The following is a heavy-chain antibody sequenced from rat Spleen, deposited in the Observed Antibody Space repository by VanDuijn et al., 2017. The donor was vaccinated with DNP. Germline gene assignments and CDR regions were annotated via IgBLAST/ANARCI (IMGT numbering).Heavy chain of an antibody. Sequence: EVQLQESGPGLVKPSQSLSLTCSVTGYSITSNYWGWIRKFPGNKMEWIGHISYSGSTDYNPSLKGRISITSDTSKNQFFLQVNSVTTDDTATYYCTRGDILRSFDYWGQGVMVTVSS. CDR3: TRGDILRSFDY. CDR2: ISYSGST. CDR1: GYSITSNY. J-gene: IGHJ2*01. V-gene: IGHV3-1*01. D-gene: IGHD1-6*01.